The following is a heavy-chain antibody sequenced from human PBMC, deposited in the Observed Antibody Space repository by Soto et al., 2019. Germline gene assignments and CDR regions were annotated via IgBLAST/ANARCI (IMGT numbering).Heavy chain of an antibody. D-gene: IGHD2-2*01. V-gene: IGHV3-23*01. CDR1: GFTFSSYA. CDR2: ISGSGGST. Sequence: EVQLLESGGGLVQPGGSLRLSCAASGFTFSSYAMSWVRQAPGKGLEWVSAISGSGGSTYYADSVKGRFTISRDNPKNTLYRQINSLRVDDTAVYYCAKHDCSITSCYAVLPGCYYYYYMDVWVKGTTVTVSS. CDR3: AKHDCSITSCYAVLPGCYYYYYMDV. J-gene: IGHJ6*03.